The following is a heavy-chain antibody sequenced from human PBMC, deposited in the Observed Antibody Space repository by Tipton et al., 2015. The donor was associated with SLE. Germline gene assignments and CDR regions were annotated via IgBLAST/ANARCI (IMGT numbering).Heavy chain of an antibody. CDR1: GYTFTSYD. Sequence: QVQLVQSGAEVKKPGASVKVSCKASGYTFTSYDINWVRQATGQGLEWMGWMNPNSGNTGSAQKFQGRVTMTRNMSISTAYMELSSLRSEDTAVYYCVRGEGYRAYNGMDVWCQGTTVTVSS. CDR3: VRGEGYRAYNGMDV. D-gene: IGHD5-18*01. J-gene: IGHJ6*02. CDR2: MNPNSGNT. V-gene: IGHV1-8*01.